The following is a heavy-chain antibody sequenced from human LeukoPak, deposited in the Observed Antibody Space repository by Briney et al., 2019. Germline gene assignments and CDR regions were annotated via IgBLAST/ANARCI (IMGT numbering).Heavy chain of an antibody. CDR2: ISYDGSNK. D-gene: IGHD3-16*01. CDR1: GFTFSSYA. CDR3: ARDREDYGWYFDY. V-gene: IGHV3-30-3*01. J-gene: IGHJ4*02. Sequence: PGGSLRLSCAASGFTFSSYAMHWVRQAPGKGLEWVAVISYDGSNKYYADSVKGRFTISRDNSKNTLYLQMNSLRAEDTAVYYCARDREDYGWYFDYWGQGTLVIVSS.